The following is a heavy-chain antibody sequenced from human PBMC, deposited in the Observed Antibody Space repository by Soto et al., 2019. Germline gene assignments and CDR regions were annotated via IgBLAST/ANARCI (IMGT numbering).Heavy chain of an antibody. CDR3: ARVLTYGDYFYYFDY. V-gene: IGHV1-69*13. CDR2: IIPIFGTA. CDR1: GGTFSSYA. Sequence: SVKVSCKASGGTFSSYAISWVRQAPGQGLEWMGGIIPIFGTANYAQKFQGRVTITADESTSTAYMELSSLRSEDTAVYYCARVLTYGDYFYYFDYWGQGTLVTVS. D-gene: IGHD4-17*01. J-gene: IGHJ4*02.